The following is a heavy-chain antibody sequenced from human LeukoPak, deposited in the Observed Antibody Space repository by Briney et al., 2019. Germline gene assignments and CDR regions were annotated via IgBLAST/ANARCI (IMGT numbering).Heavy chain of an antibody. V-gene: IGHV4-31*03. D-gene: IGHD6-13*01. CDR1: GGSISSGGYY. J-gene: IGHJ4*02. Sequence: PSETLSLTCTVSGGSISSGGYYWSWIRQHPGKGLEWIGYIYYSGSTHYNPSLKSRVTISVDTSRNQFSLKLSSVTAADTAVYYCARVSRSSGRGIDYWGQGTLVTVSS. CDR2: IYYSGST. CDR3: ARVSRSSGRGIDY.